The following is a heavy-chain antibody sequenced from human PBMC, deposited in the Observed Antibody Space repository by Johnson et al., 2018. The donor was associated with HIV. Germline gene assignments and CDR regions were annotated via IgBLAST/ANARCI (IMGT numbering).Heavy chain of an antibody. D-gene: IGHD6-19*01. V-gene: IGHV3-73*02. CDR3: TSGKSWLAVDAFDI. CDR2: IRSKANSYAT. Sequence: VQLVESGGGLVQPGGSLKLSCAASGFTFSGSAMHWVRQASGKGLEWVGRIRSKANSYATAYAASVKGRFTISRDDSKNTAYLQMNSLKPEDTAVYYCTSGKSWLAVDAFDIWGQGTMVTV. J-gene: IGHJ3*02. CDR1: GFTFSGSA.